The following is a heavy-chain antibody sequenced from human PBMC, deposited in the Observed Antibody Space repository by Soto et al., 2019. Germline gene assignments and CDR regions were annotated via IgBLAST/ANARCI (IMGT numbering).Heavy chain of an antibody. Sequence: QVQLVQSGAEVKKPGSSVKVSCKASGGTFSSYAISWVRQAPGQGLEWMGGIIPIFSTANYAQKFQGRVTITADESTSTAYMELSSLRSEDTAVYYCARDRGYCSSTSCYGWAGGYYYYGMDVWGQGTTVTVSS. D-gene: IGHD2-2*01. CDR2: IIPIFSTA. J-gene: IGHJ6*02. CDR1: GGTFSSYA. V-gene: IGHV1-69*01. CDR3: ARDRGYCSSTSCYGWAGGYYYYGMDV.